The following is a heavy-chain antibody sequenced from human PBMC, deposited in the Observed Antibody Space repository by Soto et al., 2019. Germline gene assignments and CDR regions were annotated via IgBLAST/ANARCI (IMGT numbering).Heavy chain of an antibody. CDR2: IVVGSGNT. J-gene: IGHJ4*02. Sequence: ASVKVSCKASGFTFTSSAMQWVRQARGQRLEWIGWIVVGSGNTNYAQKFQERVTITRDMSTSTAYMELSSLRSEDTAVYYCAADLGSIAAAGTFDYWGQGTLVTV. CDR3: AADLGSIAAAGTFDY. V-gene: IGHV1-58*02. CDR1: GFTFTSSA. D-gene: IGHD6-13*01.